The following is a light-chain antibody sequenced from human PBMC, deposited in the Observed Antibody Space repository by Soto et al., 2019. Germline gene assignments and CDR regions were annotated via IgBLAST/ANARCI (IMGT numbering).Light chain of an antibody. J-gene: IGKJ1*01. CDR3: QQSYSSPPT. V-gene: IGKV1-39*01. Sequence: DIQLTRSQSSFFDSVGDRVTITCGASQSISTYLHWYQQKPGKAPKLLIYAASNLQSGVPSRFSASRSGTDFTLTLNSLQPEDFATYYCQQSYSSPPTFGQGTKVDIK. CDR2: AAS. CDR1: QSISTY.